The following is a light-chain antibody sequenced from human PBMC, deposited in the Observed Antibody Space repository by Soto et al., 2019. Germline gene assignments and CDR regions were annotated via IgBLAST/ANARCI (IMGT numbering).Light chain of an antibody. V-gene: IGLV1-40*01. J-gene: IGLJ2*01. CDR3: QSYDSSLSGLFVV. CDR1: SSNIGAGYD. CDR2: GNS. Sequence: QSVLTQPPSVSGAPGQRVTISCTGSSSNIGAGYDVHWYQQLPGTAPKLLIYGNSIRPSGVPDRFSGSKSGTSASLAITGLQAEDEADYYCQSYDSSLSGLFVVFGGGTKLTVL.